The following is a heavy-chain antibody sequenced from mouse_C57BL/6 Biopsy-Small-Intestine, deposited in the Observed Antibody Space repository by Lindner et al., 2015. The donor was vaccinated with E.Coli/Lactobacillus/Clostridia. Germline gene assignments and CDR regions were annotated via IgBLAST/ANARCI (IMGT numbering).Heavy chain of an antibody. CDR1: GYTFTNYD. D-gene: IGHD2-1*01. Sequence: VQLQESGPELAKPGASVKLSCKASGYTFTNYDVNWVIQRPGQGLEWIGWIYPGDDSTKYNEKFKDRATLTVDTSSSTAYMELRSLTSEDSAVYYCAANYGTLAWFAYWGQGTLVTVSA. J-gene: IGHJ3*01. CDR2: IYPGDDST. V-gene: IGHV1-85*01. CDR3: AANYGTLAWFAY.